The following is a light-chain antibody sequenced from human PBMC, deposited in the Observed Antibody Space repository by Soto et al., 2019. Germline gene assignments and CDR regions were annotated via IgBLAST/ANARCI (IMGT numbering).Light chain of an antibody. CDR1: QSVSSN. V-gene: IGKV3-15*01. Sequence: EIVMTQSPATLSVSPGERATLSCRASQSVSSNLAWYQQKPGQAPRLLIYGASTRATGIPARFSCSGSGTEFTLTISSLQSEDFAVYYCQQYNNWPPLFTFGPATIVDIK. CDR2: GAS. CDR3: QQYNNWPPLFT. J-gene: IGKJ3*01.